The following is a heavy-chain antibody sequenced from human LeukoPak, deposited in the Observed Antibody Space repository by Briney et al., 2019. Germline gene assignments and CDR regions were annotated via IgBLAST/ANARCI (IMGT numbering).Heavy chain of an antibody. D-gene: IGHD2-2*01. CDR3: ARVSVVVPAASDY. CDR2: IYYSGSS. V-gene: IGHV4-31*03. J-gene: IGHJ4*02. CDR1: GGSINNGGYY. Sequence: SETLSLTCTVSGGSINNGGYYWSWIRQHPGKGLEWIGYIYYSGSSYYNPSLRSRVTISVDTSKNQFSLKLSSVTAADTAVYYCARVSVVVPAASDYWGQGTLVTVSS.